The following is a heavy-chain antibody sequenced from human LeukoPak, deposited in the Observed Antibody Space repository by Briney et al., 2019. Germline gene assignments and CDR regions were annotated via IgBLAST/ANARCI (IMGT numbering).Heavy chain of an antibody. J-gene: IGHJ4*02. V-gene: IGHV3-9*01. CDR1: GLTFDDYA. D-gene: IGHD5-12*01. Sequence: GGSLRLSCAASGLTFDDYAMHWVRQAPGKGLEWVSGISWNSGSIGYADSVKGRFTISRDNAKNSLYLQMNSLGAEDTALYYCAKAPTRLRGIYFDYWGQGTLVTVSS. CDR2: ISWNSGSI. CDR3: AKAPTRLRGIYFDY.